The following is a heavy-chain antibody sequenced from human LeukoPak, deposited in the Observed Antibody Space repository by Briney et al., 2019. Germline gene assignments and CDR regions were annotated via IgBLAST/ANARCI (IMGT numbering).Heavy chain of an antibody. CDR3: ARDLIGIDCSGGSCYAPLDY. CDR2: IYSGGRT. V-gene: IGHV3-66*01. D-gene: IGHD2-15*01. Sequence: AGGSLRLSCAASGFTVSSNYMSWVRQAPGKGLEWVSVIYSGGRTYYADSVKGRFTISRDNSKNTLYLSVNSLRPEDTAVYYCARDLIGIDCSGGSCYAPLDYWGQGTLVTVSS. J-gene: IGHJ4*02. CDR1: GFTVSSNY.